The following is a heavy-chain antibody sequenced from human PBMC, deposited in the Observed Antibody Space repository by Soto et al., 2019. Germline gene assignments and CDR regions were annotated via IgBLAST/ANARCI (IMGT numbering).Heavy chain of an antibody. CDR2: IIPIFGTA. D-gene: IGHD6-19*01. CDR3: ARVIAVAGRPEGYYYGMDV. J-gene: IGHJ6*02. Sequence: QVQLVQSGAEVKKPGSSVKVSCKASGGTFSSYAISWVRQAPGQGLEWMGGIIPIFGTANYAQKIQGRVTITADESTSTAYMELSSLRSEDTAVYYCARVIAVAGRPEGYYYGMDVWGQGTTVTVSS. V-gene: IGHV1-69*01. CDR1: GGTFSSYA.